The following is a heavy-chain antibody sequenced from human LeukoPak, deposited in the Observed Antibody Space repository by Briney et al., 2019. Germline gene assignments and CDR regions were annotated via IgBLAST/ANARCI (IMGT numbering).Heavy chain of an antibody. CDR2: ISAYNGNT. D-gene: IGHD6-19*01. V-gene: IGHV1-18*01. Sequence: ASVKVSCKASGYAFNTYGISWVRQAPGQGLEWMGWISAYNGNTNYAQKLQGRVTMTTDTSTGTAYMELRSLRSDDTAVYYCARLDQSGWFEKGDYYYYYYMDVWGKGTTVTISS. J-gene: IGHJ6*03. CDR3: ARLDQSGWFEKGDYYYYYYMDV. CDR1: GYAFNTYG.